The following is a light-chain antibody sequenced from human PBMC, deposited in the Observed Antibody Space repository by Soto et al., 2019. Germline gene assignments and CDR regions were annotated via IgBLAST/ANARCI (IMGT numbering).Light chain of an antibody. CDR2: EVS. Sequence: QSALTQPPSASGSPGQSVTISCTGTSSDVGGYNYVSWYQQHPGKAPKLMIYEVSKRPSGVPDRFSGSKSGNTASLTVSGLQAEDEAYYCCSSYAGSNNVVFGGGTQLTVL. CDR3: SSYAGSNNVV. V-gene: IGLV2-8*01. CDR1: SSDVGGYNY. J-gene: IGLJ2*01.